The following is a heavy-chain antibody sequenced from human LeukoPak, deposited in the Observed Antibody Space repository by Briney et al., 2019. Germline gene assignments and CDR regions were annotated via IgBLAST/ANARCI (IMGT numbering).Heavy chain of an antibody. CDR3: ATLDTTIVRD. CDR2: IYHSGNT. J-gene: IGHJ4*02. V-gene: IGHV4-38-2*02. CDR1: GYSISRGYY. Sequence: SETLSLTCTVSGYSISRGYYWGWIRQPPGKGLEWIGSIYHSGNTYHNPSLKSRVTISMDTSKNQFSLKLSSVTAADTAVYYCATLDTTIVRDWGQGILVTVSS. D-gene: IGHD5-18*01.